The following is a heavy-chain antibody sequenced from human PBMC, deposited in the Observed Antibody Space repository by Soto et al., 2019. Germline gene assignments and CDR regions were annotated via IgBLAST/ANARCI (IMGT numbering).Heavy chain of an antibody. CDR2: ISSSSSTI. J-gene: IGHJ6*02. Sequence: GGSLILSCAASGFTFSSYSMNWVRQAPGKGLEWVSYISSSSSTIYYADSVKGRFTISRDNAKNSLYLQMNSLRDEDTAVYYCASIEWLRFAVPLDVWGQGTTVTVSS. V-gene: IGHV3-48*02. D-gene: IGHD5-12*01. CDR3: ASIEWLRFAVPLDV. CDR1: GFTFSSYS.